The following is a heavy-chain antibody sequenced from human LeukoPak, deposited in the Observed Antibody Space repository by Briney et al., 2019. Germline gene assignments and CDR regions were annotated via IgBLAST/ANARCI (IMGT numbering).Heavy chain of an antibody. J-gene: IGHJ4*02. CDR2: IIPIFGTA. CDR3: AINYDILTGYYPHYYFDY. V-gene: IGHV1-69*13. CDR1: GGTFSSYA. Sequence: SVKVSCKASGGTFSSYAISWVRQAPGQGLEWMGGIIPIFGTANYAQKFQGRVTITADESTSTAYMELSSLRSEDTAVYYCAINYDILTGYYPHYYFDYWGRGTLVTVSS. D-gene: IGHD3-9*01.